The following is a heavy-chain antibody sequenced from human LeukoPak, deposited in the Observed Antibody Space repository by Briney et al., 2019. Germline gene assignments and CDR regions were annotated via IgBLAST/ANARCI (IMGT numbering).Heavy chain of an antibody. CDR3: ARERGLVPAASLDFDY. D-gene: IGHD2-2*01. J-gene: IGHJ4*02. Sequence: PSETLSLTCTVSGGSISSYYWSWIRQPPGKGLEWIGYIYYSGSTNYNPSLKSRVTISVDTSKNQFSLKLSSVTAADTAVYYCARERGLVPAASLDFDYWGQGTLVTVSS. CDR1: GGSISSYY. V-gene: IGHV4-59*12. CDR2: IYYSGST.